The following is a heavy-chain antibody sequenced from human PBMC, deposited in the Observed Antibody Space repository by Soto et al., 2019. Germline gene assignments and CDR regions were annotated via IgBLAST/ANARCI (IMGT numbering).Heavy chain of an antibody. CDR1: GFTFNTYG. J-gene: IGHJ6*02. Sequence: QVQLVESGGGVVQPGRSLRLSCAASGFTFNTYGMHWVRQAPGKGLEWVAVIWYDGSKKYYADSVKGRFTISRDNSKNTLYLQMNSLRAEDTAVYYCARIIDTAGMGVWGQGTTVTVSS. CDR3: ARIIDTAGMGV. V-gene: IGHV3-33*01. D-gene: IGHD5-18*01. CDR2: IWYDGSKK.